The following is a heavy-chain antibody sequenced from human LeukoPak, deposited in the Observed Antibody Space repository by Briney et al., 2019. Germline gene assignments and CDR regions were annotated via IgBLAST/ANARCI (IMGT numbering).Heavy chain of an antibody. CDR2: ISSSSSTI. V-gene: IGHV3-48*01. CDR1: GFTFSTYS. CDR3: ARGTSSGRYAVDI. J-gene: IGHJ3*02. Sequence: GGSLRLSCAASGFTFSTYSMNWVRQAPGKGLDWVSYISSSSSTIYYADSVKGRFTISRDSAKNSLYLQMNSLRAEDTAVYYCARGTSSGRYAVDIWGQGTMVTVSS. D-gene: IGHD6-19*01.